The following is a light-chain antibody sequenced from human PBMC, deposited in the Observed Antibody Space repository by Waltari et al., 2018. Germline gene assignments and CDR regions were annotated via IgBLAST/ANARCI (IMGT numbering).Light chain of an antibody. CDR1: QSISSSY. J-gene: IGKJ1*01. V-gene: IGKV3-20*01. Sequence: EIVLTQSPGTLSLSPGERATPSCRASQSISSSYLAWYQQKPGQSPRLLIYGTSSRATGIPDRFSGSGSGTDFTLTISRLEPEDFAVYHCQQYDTLPWTFGQGTKVEIK. CDR3: QQYDTLPWT. CDR2: GTS.